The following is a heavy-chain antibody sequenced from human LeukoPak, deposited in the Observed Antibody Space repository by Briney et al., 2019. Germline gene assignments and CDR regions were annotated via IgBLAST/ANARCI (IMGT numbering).Heavy chain of an antibody. J-gene: IGHJ4*02. CDR2: ISSSSSYI. CDR1: GFTFSSYS. V-gene: IGHV3-21*04. CDR3: AKSLRRGVLRYFDWFSGFDY. Sequence: GGSLRLSCAASGFTFSSYSMNWVRQAPGKGLEWVSSISSSSSYIYYADSVKGRFTISRDNAKNSLYLQMNSLRAEDTAVYYCAKSLRRGVLRYFDWFSGFDYWGQGTLVTVSS. D-gene: IGHD3-9*01.